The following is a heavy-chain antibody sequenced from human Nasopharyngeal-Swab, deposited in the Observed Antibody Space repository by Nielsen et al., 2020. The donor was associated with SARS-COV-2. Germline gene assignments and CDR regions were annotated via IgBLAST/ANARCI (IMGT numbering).Heavy chain of an antibody. CDR3: ARRADFTIFGVVSNWFDP. V-gene: IGHV4-31*03. CDR2: IYYSGST. D-gene: IGHD3-3*01. CDR1: GGSISSGGYY. Sequence: SETLSLTCTVSGGSISSGGYYWSWIRQHPGKGLEWIGYIYYSGSTYYNPSLKSRVTISVDTSKNQFSLKLSSVTAADTAVYYCARRADFTIFGVVSNWFDPWGQGTLVTVSS. J-gene: IGHJ5*02.